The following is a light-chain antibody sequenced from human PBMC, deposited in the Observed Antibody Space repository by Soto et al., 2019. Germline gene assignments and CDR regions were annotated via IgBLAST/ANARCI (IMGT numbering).Light chain of an antibody. CDR3: QTWVTGIHI. J-gene: IGLJ2*01. Sequence: QSVLTQSPSASASLGASVKLTCTLSSGHSNYAIAWHQQQPEKGPRFLMKLNSDGSHSKGDGIPGRFSGSSSGAERYLTISTLQSEDEADYYCQTWVTGIHIFGGGTKLTVL. CDR1: SGHSNYA. V-gene: IGLV4-69*01. CDR2: LNSDGSH.